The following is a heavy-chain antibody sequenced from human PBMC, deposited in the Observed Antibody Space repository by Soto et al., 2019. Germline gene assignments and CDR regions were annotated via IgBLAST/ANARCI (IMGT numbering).Heavy chain of an antibody. CDR1: GFTFSSSS. D-gene: IGHD6-19*01. Sequence: EVQLVESGGGLVKPGGSLRLSCAASGFTFSSSSMNWVRQAPGKGLEWVSSITSGSSYIYHADSVKGRFTISRDNAKNSLYLQMNSLRDEDTAIYYCADARHSTGCYGPGAFDMLVQGTMVTVSS. CDR2: ITSGSSYI. V-gene: IGHV3-21*01. CDR3: ADARHSTGCYGPGAFDM. J-gene: IGHJ3*02.